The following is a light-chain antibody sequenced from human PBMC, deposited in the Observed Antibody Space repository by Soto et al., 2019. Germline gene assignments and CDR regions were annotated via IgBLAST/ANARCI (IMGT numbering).Light chain of an antibody. V-gene: IGKV3D-15*01. Sequence: EILITQSPATLSVSPGERATLSCGASQTVSSSYLAWYQQKPGLAPRLLIYDASTRDTGIPDRFSGSGSGTEFTLTISRLQSEDFAEYHCQQYNNWPQTFGQGTKVDIK. CDR2: DAS. CDR3: QQYNNWPQT. CDR1: QTVSSSY. J-gene: IGKJ1*01.